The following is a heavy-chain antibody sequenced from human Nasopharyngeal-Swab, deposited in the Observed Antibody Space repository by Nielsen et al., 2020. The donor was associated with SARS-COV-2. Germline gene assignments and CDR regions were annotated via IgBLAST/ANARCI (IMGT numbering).Heavy chain of an antibody. D-gene: IGHD4-23*01. CDR1: GGSFGGYY. J-gene: IGHJ4*02. CDR3: ARGPPAGVIDY. CDR2: INHSGST. Sequence: SETLSLTCAVSGGSFGGYYWSWIRQPPGKGLEWIGEINHSGSTNYNPSLKSRVTISVDTSKNQFSLKLSSVTAADTAVYYCARGPPAGVIDYWGQGTLVTVSS. V-gene: IGHV4-34*01.